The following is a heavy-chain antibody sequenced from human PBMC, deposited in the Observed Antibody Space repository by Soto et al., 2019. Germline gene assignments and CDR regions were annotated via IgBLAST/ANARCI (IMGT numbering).Heavy chain of an antibody. Sequence: TSETLSLTCAVYGGSFSGYYWSWIRQPPGKGLEWIGEINHSGSTNYNPSLKSRVTISVDTSKNQFSLKLSSVTAADTAVYYCARHGVDYGDYASYYYYGMDVWGRGTTVTVSS. CDR1: GGSFSGYY. V-gene: IGHV4-34*01. CDR2: INHSGST. J-gene: IGHJ6*02. D-gene: IGHD4-17*01. CDR3: ARHGVDYGDYASYYYYGMDV.